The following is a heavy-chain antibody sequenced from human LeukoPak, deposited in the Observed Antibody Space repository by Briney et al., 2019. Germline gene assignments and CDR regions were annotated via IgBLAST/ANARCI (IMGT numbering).Heavy chain of an antibody. CDR3: AKGGYYYGSGSYPPTFDY. CDR1: GFTFSTFSSYA. CDR2: ISGSGGST. J-gene: IGHJ4*02. D-gene: IGHD3-10*01. Sequence: GGSLRLSCAASGFTFSTFSSYAMSWVRQAPGKGLEWVSAISGSGGSTYYADSVKGRFTISRDNSKNTLYMQMNSLRAGDTAVYYCAKGGYYYGSGSYPPTFDYWGQGTLVTVSS. V-gene: IGHV3-23*01.